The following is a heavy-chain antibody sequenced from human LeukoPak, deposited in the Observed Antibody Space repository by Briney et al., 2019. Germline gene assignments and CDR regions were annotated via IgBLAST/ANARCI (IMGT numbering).Heavy chain of an antibody. CDR1: GFTFSSYA. Sequence: GGSLRLSCAASGFTFSSYAMSWVRQAPGKGLEWASAISGSGGSTYYADSVKGRFTISRDNSKNTLYLQMNSLRAEDTAVYYCAGLSSSSDGYWGQGTLVTVSS. V-gene: IGHV3-23*01. D-gene: IGHD6-6*01. J-gene: IGHJ4*02. CDR2: ISGSGGST. CDR3: AGLSSSSDGY.